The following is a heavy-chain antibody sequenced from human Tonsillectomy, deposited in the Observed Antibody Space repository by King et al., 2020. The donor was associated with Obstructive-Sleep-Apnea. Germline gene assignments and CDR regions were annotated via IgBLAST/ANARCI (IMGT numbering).Heavy chain of an antibody. J-gene: IGHJ5*02. CDR2: IYYSGST. CDR3: ARETIFGGWFDP. CDR1: GGSISSYY. D-gene: IGHD3-3*01. V-gene: IGHV4-59*01. Sequence: QLQESGPGLVKPSETLSLTCTVSGGSISSYYWSWIRQPPGKGLEWIGYIYYSGSTNYNPSLKSRVTISVDTSKNQFSLTLSSVTAADTAVYYCARETIFGGWFDPWGQGTLVTVSS.